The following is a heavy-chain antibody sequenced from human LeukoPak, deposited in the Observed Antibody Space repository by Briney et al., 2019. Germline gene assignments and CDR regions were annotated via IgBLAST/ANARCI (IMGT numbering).Heavy chain of an antibody. CDR3: ARVEMATPPGFSVNWFDP. D-gene: IGHD5-24*01. CDR2: IYTSGST. J-gene: IGHJ5*02. V-gene: IGHV4-4*09. Sequence: SETLSLTCTVSGGSISSYYWSWIRQPPGKGLEWIGYIYTSGSTNYNPSLKSRVTISVDTSKNQFSLQLSSVTAADTAVYYCARVEMATPPGFSVNWFDPWGQGTLVTVSS. CDR1: GGSISSYY.